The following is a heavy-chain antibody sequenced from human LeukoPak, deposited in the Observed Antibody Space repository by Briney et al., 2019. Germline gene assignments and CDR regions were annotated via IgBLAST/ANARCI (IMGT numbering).Heavy chain of an antibody. CDR1: GFTFSSYS. D-gene: IGHD3-3*02. J-gene: IGHJ4*02. CDR3: AKDSTPMSRVRRPTDY. V-gene: IGHV3-30*18. CDR2: ISYDGSNK. Sequence: PGGSLRLSCAASGFTFSSYSIHWVRQAPGKGLEWVAVISYDGSNKYYADSVKGRFTISRDNSKNTLYLQMNSLRAEDTAVYYCAKDSTPMSRVRRPTDYWGQGTLVTVSS.